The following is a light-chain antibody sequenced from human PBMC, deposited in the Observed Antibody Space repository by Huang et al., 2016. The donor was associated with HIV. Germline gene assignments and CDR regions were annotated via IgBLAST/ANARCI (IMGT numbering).Light chain of an antibody. CDR2: TAS. J-gene: IGKJ5*01. Sequence: DIQMTQSPSSLSASVGDRVTITCRASQSISVYLNWYQQRPGKAPKVLIYTASSLQIGVPSRFSGSGSGTDFTLTINSLQPEDFATYYCQEGYSGFAFGQGTRLEIK. CDR3: QEGYSGFA. CDR1: QSISVY. V-gene: IGKV1-39*01.